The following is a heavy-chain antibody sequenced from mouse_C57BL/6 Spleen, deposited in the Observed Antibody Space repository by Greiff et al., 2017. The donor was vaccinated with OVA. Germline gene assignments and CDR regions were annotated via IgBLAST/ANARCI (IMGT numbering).Heavy chain of an antibody. D-gene: IGHD2-3*01. CDR1: GYTFTSYW. J-gene: IGHJ3*01. CDR3: ARKGVFDGYYLAY. CDR2: IYPGSGST. Sequence: VQLQQPGAELVKPGASVKMSCKASGYTFTSYWITWVKQRPGQGLEWIGDIYPGSGSTNYNEKFKSKATLTVDTSSSTAYMQLSSLTSEDSAVYYCARKGVFDGYYLAYWGQGTLVTVSA. V-gene: IGHV1-55*01.